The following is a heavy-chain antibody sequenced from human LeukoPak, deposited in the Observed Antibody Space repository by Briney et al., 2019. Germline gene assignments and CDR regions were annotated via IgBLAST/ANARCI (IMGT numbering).Heavy chain of an antibody. D-gene: IGHD3-10*01. CDR2: IYYSGST. J-gene: IGHJ4*02. CDR1: GGSISSGDYY. CDR3: AREGFGELFGTAFDY. V-gene: IGHV4-30-4*01. Sequence: SETLSLTCTVSGGSISSGDYYWSWIRQPPGKGLEWIGYIYYSGSTYYNPSLKSRVTISVDTSKNQFSLKLGSVTAADTAVYYCAREGFGELFGTAFDYWGQGTLVTVSS.